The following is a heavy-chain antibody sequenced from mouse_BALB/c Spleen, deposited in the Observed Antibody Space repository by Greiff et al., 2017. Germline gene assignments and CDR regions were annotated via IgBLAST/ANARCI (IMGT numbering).Heavy chain of an antibody. CDR2: ISSGGGT. CDR1: GFTFSSYA. Sequence: EVHLVESGGGLVKPGGSLKLSCAASGFTFSSYAMSWVRQTPEKRLEWVASISSGGGTYYPDSVKGRFTISRDNARNILYLQMSSLRSEDTAMYYCARGITTVVATDYWGQGTTLTVSS. CDR3: ARGITTVVATDY. D-gene: IGHD1-1*01. V-gene: IGHV5-6-5*01. J-gene: IGHJ2*01.